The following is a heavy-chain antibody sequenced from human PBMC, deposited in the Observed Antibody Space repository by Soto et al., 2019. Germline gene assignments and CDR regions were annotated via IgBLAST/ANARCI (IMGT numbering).Heavy chain of an antibody. D-gene: IGHD6-19*01. CDR3: ASKGGGVAGFDGMDV. CDR2: IIPIFGTA. V-gene: IGHV1-69*06. CDR1: GGTFSSYA. J-gene: IGHJ6*02. Sequence: QVQLVQSGAEVKKPGSSVKVSCKASGGTFSSYAISWVRQAPGQGLEWMGGIIPIFGTANYAQKFQGRVTITADKSTRTAYMGLSSLRSGDTAVYYWASKGGGVAGFDGMDVWGQGTTVTVSS.